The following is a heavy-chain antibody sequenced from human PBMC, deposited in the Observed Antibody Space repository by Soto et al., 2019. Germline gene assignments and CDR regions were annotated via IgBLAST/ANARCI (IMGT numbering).Heavy chain of an antibody. CDR2: IYYSGST. D-gene: IGHD3-16*01. V-gene: IGHV4-59*01. CDR3: ASVGGGAFDI. J-gene: IGHJ3*02. Sequence: QVQLQESGPGLVKPSETLSLTFTVSAGSISSYYWSWIRQPPGKGLEWIGYIYYSGSTNYNPYIKSRVTIAVDTSKNQFSLKLSSVTAADTAVYYCASVGGGAFDICGHGTMVTVSS. CDR1: AGSISSYY.